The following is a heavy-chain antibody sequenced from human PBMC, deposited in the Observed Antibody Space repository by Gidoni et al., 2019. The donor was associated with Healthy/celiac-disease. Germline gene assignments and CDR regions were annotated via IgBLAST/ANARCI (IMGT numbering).Heavy chain of an antibody. D-gene: IGHD3-3*01. CDR1: GGSISSGGYY. CDR3: ARKGGTDFWSGYYSTNYYYYGMDV. CDR2: IYYSGST. V-gene: IGHV4-31*03. J-gene: IGHJ6*02. Sequence: QVQLQESGPGLVKPSQTLSLTCTVSGGSISSGGYYWSWIRQHPGKGLEWIGYIYYSGSTYYNPSLKSRVTISVDTSKNQFSLKLSSVTAADTAVYYCARKGGTDFWSGYYSTNYYYYGMDVWGQGTTVTVSS.